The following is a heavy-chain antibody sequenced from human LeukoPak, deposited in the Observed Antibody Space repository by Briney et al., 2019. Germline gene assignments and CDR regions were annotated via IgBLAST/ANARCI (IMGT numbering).Heavy chain of an antibody. D-gene: IGHD1-1*01. J-gene: IGHJ3*02. CDR3: AREKVSGGTTSIAFDI. Sequence: GASVKVSCKASGYTFTAYYIHWVRQAPGQGLEWMGLINPNTGVTKFAQKFHGRVTMSRDTSISTAYMELNRLTSDDTAVYYCAREKVSGGTTSIAFDIWGQGTMVTVSS. CDR1: GYTFTAYY. CDR2: INPNTGVT. V-gene: IGHV1-2*02.